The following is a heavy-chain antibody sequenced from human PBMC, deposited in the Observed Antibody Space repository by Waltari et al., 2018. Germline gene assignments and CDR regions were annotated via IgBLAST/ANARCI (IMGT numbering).Heavy chain of an antibody. CDR1: GFSFSTSA. Sequence: QAQLVESGGGVVQLGRYLRPSCAASGFSFSTSAMHWVRHAPGKGMDWVAVMSNDGGNKYYEDSVKGRFTISRDNSRDTVFLQMSSVRPEETAVYYCAKGEWFAFDIWGQGTLVTVSS. J-gene: IGHJ3*02. D-gene: IGHD2-8*01. CDR2: MSNDGGNK. CDR3: AKGEWFAFDI. V-gene: IGHV3-30*18.